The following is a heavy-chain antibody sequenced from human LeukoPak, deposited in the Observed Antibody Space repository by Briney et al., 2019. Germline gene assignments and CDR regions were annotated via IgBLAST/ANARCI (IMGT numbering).Heavy chain of an antibody. Sequence: SETLSLTCTVSGGSISRNYWNWLRQPPGKGLEWIGNIYYSETTNYNPSLKSRVSISVDTSKNLLSLKLSSVTAADTAVYYCATYYAPGSSRFDYWGQGTLVTVSS. D-gene: IGHD3-10*01. J-gene: IGHJ4*02. CDR1: GGSISRNY. V-gene: IGHV4-59*01. CDR3: ATYYAPGSSRFDY. CDR2: IYYSETT.